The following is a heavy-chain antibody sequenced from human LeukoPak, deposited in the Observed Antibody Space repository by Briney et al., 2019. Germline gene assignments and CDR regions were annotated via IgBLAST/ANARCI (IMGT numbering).Heavy chain of an antibody. Sequence: SSVKVSYKASGGTFSSYAISWVRQAPGQGLEWMGGIIPIFGTANYAQKFQGRVTITTDESTSTAYMELSSLRSEDTAVYNCARVGVGAMAHYFDYWGQGTLVTVSS. CDR1: GGTFSSYA. D-gene: IGHD1-26*01. CDR2: IIPIFGTA. J-gene: IGHJ4*02. V-gene: IGHV1-69*05. CDR3: ARVGVGAMAHYFDY.